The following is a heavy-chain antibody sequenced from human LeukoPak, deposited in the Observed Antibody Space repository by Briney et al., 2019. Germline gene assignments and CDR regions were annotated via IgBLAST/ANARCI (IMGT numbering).Heavy chain of an antibody. J-gene: IGHJ4*02. V-gene: IGHV3-48*03. Sequence: GGSLRLSCAASGFTFSSYEMNWVRQAPGKGLEWVSYISSSGSTIYYADSVKGRFTISRDNAKNSLYLQMNSLRAEDTAVYYCARRAVAGPLDYWGQGTLVTVSS. CDR3: ARRAVAGPLDY. CDR2: ISSSGSTI. CDR1: GFTFSSYE. D-gene: IGHD6-19*01.